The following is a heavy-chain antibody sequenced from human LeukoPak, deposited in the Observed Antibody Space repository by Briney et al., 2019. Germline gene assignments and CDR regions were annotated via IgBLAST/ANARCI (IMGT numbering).Heavy chain of an antibody. V-gene: IGHV3-30*02. D-gene: IGHD3-3*01. CDR3: AKAGPLRFPTPFDH. Sequence: GGSLRLSCAASGFTFSSYGMHWVRQAPGKGLEWVAFIRYDGSNKYYADSVKGRFTISRDNSKNTLYLQMNSLRAEDTAVYYCAKAGPLRFPTPFDHWGQGTLVTVSS. J-gene: IGHJ4*02. CDR2: IRYDGSNK. CDR1: GFTFSSYG.